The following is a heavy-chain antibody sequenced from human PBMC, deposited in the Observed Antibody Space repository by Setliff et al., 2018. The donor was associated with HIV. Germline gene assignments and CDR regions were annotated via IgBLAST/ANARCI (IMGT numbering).Heavy chain of an antibody. CDR1: GYTFTTFG. J-gene: IGHJ4*02. CDR2: ISGNNANT. D-gene: IGHD3-3*01. V-gene: IGHV1-18*01. CDR3: AREVGITVFGVVGYFDY. Sequence: ASVKVSCKASGYTFTTFGISWVRQAPGQGLEWMGWISGNNANTNYAQKFQDRLTMTTDTSTTTAYMELRRLKSDDTGVYFCAREVGITVFGVVGYFDYWGQGTLVTVSS.